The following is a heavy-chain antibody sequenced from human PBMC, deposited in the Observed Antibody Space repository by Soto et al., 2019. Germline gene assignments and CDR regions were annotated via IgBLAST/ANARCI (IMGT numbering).Heavy chain of an antibody. Sequence: QVQLVQSGSEVKKPGSSMKVSCKASGGTFGSYTFNWVRQAPGHGLEWMGGSTPIFGIVHYAQKFRDRVTSPADHSTTTVYLERRSLSSEDTSESYCARLLDRRWVQSSYYYFAMDVRGPGITVTVYS. V-gene: IGHV1-69*17. D-gene: IGHD3-10*01. J-gene: IGHJ6*02. CDR1: GGTFGSYT. CDR3: ARLLDRRWVQSSYYYFAMDV. CDR2: STPIFGIV.